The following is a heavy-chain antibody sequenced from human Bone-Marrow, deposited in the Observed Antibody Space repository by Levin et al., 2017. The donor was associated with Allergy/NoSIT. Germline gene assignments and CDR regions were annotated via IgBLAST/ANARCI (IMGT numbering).Heavy chain of an antibody. J-gene: IGHJ4*02. Sequence: GESLKISCAASGFNFNIYGMHWVRQAPGKGLEWVAVISYDGSNEYSADSVKGRFTVSRDNSKNTVYLQMSSLRSEDTALYFCEKDGQEQTSYYSSPGNYYNPWFSTWGQGTLVTVSS. V-gene: IGHV3-30*18. CDR3: EKDGQEQTSYYSSPGNYYNPWFST. CDR1: GFNFNIYG. CDR2: ISYDGSNE. D-gene: IGHD3-10*01.